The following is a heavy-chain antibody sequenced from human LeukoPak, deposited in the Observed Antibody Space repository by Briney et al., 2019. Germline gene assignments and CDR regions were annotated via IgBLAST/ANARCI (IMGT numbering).Heavy chain of an antibody. CDR2: IYSGGST. J-gene: IGHJ4*02. D-gene: IGHD4-17*01. CDR1: GFTVRSSY. Sequence: PGGSLRLSCAASGFTVRSSYMSWVRQAPGKGLEWVSLIYSGGSTYYADSVKGRLAISRDNSKNTLYLQMNSLRAEDTAVYYCARVVDHDYGDYYLDYWGQGTLVTVSS. CDR3: ARVVDHDYGDYYLDY. V-gene: IGHV3-53*01.